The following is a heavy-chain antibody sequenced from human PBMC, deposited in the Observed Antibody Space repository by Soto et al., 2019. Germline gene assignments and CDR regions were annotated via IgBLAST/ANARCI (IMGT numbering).Heavy chain of an antibody. Sequence: GGSLRLSCVASAFSFTNAWMSWVRQAPGKGLEWVGRIKSITDGGTTDYAAPVKGRFTISRDDSNNTLYLQMNSLRTEDTAVYYCSTGRSTYGLDSWGQGTLVTVSS. CDR1: AFSFTNAW. V-gene: IGHV3-15*01. D-gene: IGHD5-18*01. CDR2: IKSITDGGTT. CDR3: STGRSTYGLDS. J-gene: IGHJ4*02.